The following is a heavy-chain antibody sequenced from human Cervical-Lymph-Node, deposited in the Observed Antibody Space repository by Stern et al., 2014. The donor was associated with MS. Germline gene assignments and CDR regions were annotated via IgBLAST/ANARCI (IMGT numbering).Heavy chain of an antibody. Sequence: QVQLVQSGAEVKKPGASVKVSCKASGYTFTSDDINWVRQASGQGLEWMGWMNPDSGDTGYAQKFQGRLTITGDTSISTAYMEVTTVRSEDTAVYYCAKAWDSWGQGTLVIVSS. CDR3: AKAWDS. V-gene: IGHV1-8*01. CDR2: MNPDSGDT. J-gene: IGHJ4*02. CDR1: GYTFTSDD.